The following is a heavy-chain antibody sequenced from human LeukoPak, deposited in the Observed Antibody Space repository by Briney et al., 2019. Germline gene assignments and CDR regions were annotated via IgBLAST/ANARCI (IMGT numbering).Heavy chain of an antibody. CDR2: ISWNSGSI. CDR1: GLTFDVYA. CDR3: AKGGDYDISTADD. D-gene: IGHD3-9*01. J-gene: IGHJ4*02. Sequence: GGSLRLSCAASGLTFDVYAMHWVRHAPGKGLEWVSGISWNSGSIGYADSVKGRFTISRDNAKNSLYLQMNSLRAEDTALYYCAKGGDYDISTADDWGQGTLVTVSS. V-gene: IGHV3-9*01.